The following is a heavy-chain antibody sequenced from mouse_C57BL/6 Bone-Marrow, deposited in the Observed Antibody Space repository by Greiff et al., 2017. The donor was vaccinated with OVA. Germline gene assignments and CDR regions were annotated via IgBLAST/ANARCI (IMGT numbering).Heavy chain of an antibody. CDR1: GYTFTDYY. V-gene: IGHV1-26*01. D-gene: IGHD1-1*01. CDR3: ARAQNLLLRYYFDY. CDR2: INPNNGGT. J-gene: IGHJ2*01. Sequence: VQLQQSGPELVKPGASVKISCKASGYTFTDYYMNWVKQSHGKSLEWIGDINPNNGGTSYNQKFKGKATLTVDKSSSTAYMELRSLTSEDSAVYYCARAQNLLLRYYFDYWGQGTTLTVSS.